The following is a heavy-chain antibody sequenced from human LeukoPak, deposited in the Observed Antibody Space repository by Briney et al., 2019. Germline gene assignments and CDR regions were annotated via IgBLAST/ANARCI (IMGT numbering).Heavy chain of an antibody. D-gene: IGHD3-16*01. CDR2: INPSVGST. CDR1: GYTFTSYY. CDR3: ARAPANYGIDDY. Sequence: ASVKVSCKASGYTFTSYYMHWVRQAPGQGFEWVGIINPSVGSTSYAPKLQGRVTMTRDTSTNTVYMELSSLRSEDTAVYYCARAPANYGIDDYWGQGTLVTVSS. V-gene: IGHV1-46*04. J-gene: IGHJ4*02.